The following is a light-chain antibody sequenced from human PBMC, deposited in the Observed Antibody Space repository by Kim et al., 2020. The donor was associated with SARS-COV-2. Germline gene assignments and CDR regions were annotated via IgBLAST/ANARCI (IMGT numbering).Light chain of an antibody. J-gene: IGKJ5*01. CDR1: QSVSSSY. V-gene: IGKV3-20*01. CDR2: GAS. Sequence: EIVLTQSPGTLSLSPGERATLSCRASQSVSSSYLAWYQQKPGQAPRLLIYGASSRATGIPDRFSGSGSGTDFTLTISRLEPEDFAVYYCQQYGSSPTTFGQVTRLEIK. CDR3: QQYGSSPTT.